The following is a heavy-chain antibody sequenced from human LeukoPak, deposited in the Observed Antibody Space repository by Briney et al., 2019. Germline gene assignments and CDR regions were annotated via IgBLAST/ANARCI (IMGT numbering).Heavy chain of an antibody. CDR1: GFTFTTYW. D-gene: IGHD2/OR15-2a*01. CDR2: IKQDGSEE. Sequence: GGSLRLSCVASGFTFTTYWMAWVRQAPGKGLEWVANIKQDGSEEYYADSVRGRFTISRDNAKNSLYLLMNSLRAEDTAVYYCSNGIYDRSHWGQGTLVTVSS. J-gene: IGHJ4*02. CDR3: SNGIYDRSH. V-gene: IGHV3-7*01.